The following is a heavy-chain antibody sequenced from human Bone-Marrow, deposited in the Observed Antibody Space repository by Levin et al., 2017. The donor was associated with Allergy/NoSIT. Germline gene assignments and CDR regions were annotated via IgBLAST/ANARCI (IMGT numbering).Heavy chain of an antibody. Sequence: GASVKVSCKASGYTFTGYYMHWVRQAPGQGLEWMGWINPNSGGTNYAQKFQGRVTMTRDTSISTAYMELSRLRSDDTAVYYCARGGGSRTLAAKYYYYGMDVWGQGTTVTVSS. V-gene: IGHV1-2*02. CDR2: INPNSGGT. CDR3: ARGGGSRTLAAKYYYYGMDV. CDR1: GYTFTGYY. J-gene: IGHJ6*02. D-gene: IGHD3-10*01.